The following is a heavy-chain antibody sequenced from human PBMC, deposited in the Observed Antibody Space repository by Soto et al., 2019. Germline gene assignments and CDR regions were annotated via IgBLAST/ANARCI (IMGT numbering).Heavy chain of an antibody. D-gene: IGHD6-13*01. Sequence: ASVKVSCKASGYSFTDYHIHWVRQAPGQGLEWMGWVNPHTGGTHYAQKFDGRVTMTRDTSTYTAYMELSGLKFDDTATYFCARVMAYEQQLVPFDYWGQGTLVTVSS. CDR2: VNPHTGGT. V-gene: IGHV1-2*02. CDR3: ARVMAYEQQLVPFDY. J-gene: IGHJ4*02. CDR1: GYSFTDYH.